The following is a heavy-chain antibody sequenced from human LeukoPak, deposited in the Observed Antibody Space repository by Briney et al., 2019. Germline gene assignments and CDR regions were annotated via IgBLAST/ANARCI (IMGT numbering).Heavy chain of an antibody. J-gene: IGHJ4*02. D-gene: IGHD3-3*01. CDR2: INRDGSTT. V-gene: IGHV3-74*03. CDR1: GFTFSNYW. CDR3: ARDKKSGESSEIDY. Sequence: GGSLRLSCAAAGFTFSNYWVHWVRHAPGKGLVWVSRINRDGSTTKYADSVKGRFTVSRDNAKNTLNLQMNSLRAEDTAVYYCARDKKSGESSEIDYWGQGTLVTVSS.